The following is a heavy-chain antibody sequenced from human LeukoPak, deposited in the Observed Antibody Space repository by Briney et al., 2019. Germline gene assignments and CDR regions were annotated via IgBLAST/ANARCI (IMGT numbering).Heavy chain of an antibody. CDR3: ARLHIAAAGTSP. CDR2: INHSGST. V-gene: IGHV4-34*01. Sequence: GSLRLSCAASGFTFSSYSMNWVRQPPGKGLEWIGEINHSGSTNYNPSLKSRVTISVDTSKNQFSLKLSSVTAADTAVYYCARLHIAAAGTSPWGQGTLVTVSS. D-gene: IGHD6-13*01. J-gene: IGHJ5*02. CDR1: GFTFSSYS.